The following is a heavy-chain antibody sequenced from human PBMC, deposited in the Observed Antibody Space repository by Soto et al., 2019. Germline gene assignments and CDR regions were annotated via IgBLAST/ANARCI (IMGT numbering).Heavy chain of an antibody. Sequence: EVQLLESGGGLVQPGGSLRLSCAASGFTFSSYAMSWVRQAPGKGLEWVSGISGSGSSTYYADSVKGRFTISRDNSKNTLYLQMNSLRAEDTAVYYCAKEGKEGGYVPDALDIWGQGTMVTVSS. V-gene: IGHV3-23*01. CDR1: GFTFSSYA. CDR2: ISGSGSST. D-gene: IGHD5-12*01. J-gene: IGHJ3*02. CDR3: AKEGKEGGYVPDALDI.